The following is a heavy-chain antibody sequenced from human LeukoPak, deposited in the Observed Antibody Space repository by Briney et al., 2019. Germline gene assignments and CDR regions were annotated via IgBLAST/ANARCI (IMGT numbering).Heavy chain of an antibody. CDR2: IYYSGST. D-gene: IGHD3-3*01. CDR1: GGSISSYY. J-gene: IGHJ4*02. CDR3: ARGAPLEWLLSTFDY. Sequence: SETLSLTCTVSGGSISSYYWSWIRQPPRKGLEWIGYIYYSGSTNYNPSLKSRVTISVDTSKNQFSLKLSSVTAADTAVYYCARGAPLEWLLSTFDYWGQGTLVTVSS. V-gene: IGHV4-59*01.